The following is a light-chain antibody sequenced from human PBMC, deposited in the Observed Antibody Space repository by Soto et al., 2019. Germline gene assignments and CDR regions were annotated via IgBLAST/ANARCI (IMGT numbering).Light chain of an antibody. J-gene: IGKJ4*01. Sequence: EIVMTQSPATLSVSPGEGATLSCRASQTVHNDLAWYQQKPDQAPRLLIYDASTRATGVPARFSGSGSGTEFTLTISSLQSEDFAVYYCQQYTNWPPLTFGGGTKVEI. CDR2: DAS. V-gene: IGKV3-15*01. CDR1: QTVHND. CDR3: QQYTNWPPLT.